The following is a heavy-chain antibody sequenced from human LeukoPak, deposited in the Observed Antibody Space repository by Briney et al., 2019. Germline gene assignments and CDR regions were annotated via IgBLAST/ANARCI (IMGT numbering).Heavy chain of an antibody. V-gene: IGHV5-51*01. D-gene: IGHD2-15*01. J-gene: IGHJ5*02. CDR2: IYPAESDI. CDR3: ARQEYCSGGSCYTWFDP. CDR1: GCIINNYW. Sequence: GGALQIFCKGSGCIINNYWIGWVRQMPGKGLEWMGIIYPAESDIRYSPSFQGQVTISADKSISTVYLQWSSLKASDTAMYYCARQEYCSGGSCYTWFDPWGQGTLVTVSS.